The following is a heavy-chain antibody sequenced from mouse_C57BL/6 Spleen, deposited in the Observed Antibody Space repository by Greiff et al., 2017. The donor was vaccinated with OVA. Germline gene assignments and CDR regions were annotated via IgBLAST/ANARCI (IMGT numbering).Heavy chain of an antibody. J-gene: IGHJ2*01. CDR1: GYTFTSYW. CDR3: ARGGREEYYFDY. D-gene: IGHD3-3*01. V-gene: IGHV1-55*01. CDR2: IYPGSGST. Sequence: QVQLQQPGAELVKPGASVKMSCKASGYTFTSYWITWVKQRPGQGLEWIGDIYPGSGSTNYNEKFKSKATLTVDTSSSTAYMQLSSLTSEDSAVYDCARGGREEYYFDYWGQGTTLTVAS.